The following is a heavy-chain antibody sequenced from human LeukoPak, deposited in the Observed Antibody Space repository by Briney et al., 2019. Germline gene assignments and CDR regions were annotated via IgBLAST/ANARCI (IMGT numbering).Heavy chain of an antibody. V-gene: IGHV3-30*02. CDR2: IRYDGSNK. CDR3: AKSLFTSAHGSGRAFDI. J-gene: IGHJ3*02. D-gene: IGHD3-10*01. Sequence: GGSLRLSCAASGFTFSSYGMHWVRQAPGKGLEWVAFIRYDGSNKYYADSVKGRFTISRDNSKETLYLQMNSLRAEDTALYYCAKSLFTSAHGSGRAFDIWGQGTMVTVSS. CDR1: GFTFSSYG.